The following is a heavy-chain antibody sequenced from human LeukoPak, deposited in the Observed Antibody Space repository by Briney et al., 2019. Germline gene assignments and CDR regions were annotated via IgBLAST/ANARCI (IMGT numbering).Heavy chain of an antibody. J-gene: IGHJ4*02. Sequence: GASVKVSCKASGYTFTGYYMNWVRQAPGQGLEWMGWINPNSGGTDYAQKFQGRVTMTRDTSISTAYMELSRLRSDDTAVYYCARYGVPDWNYLDYWGQGTLVTVSS. D-gene: IGHD3-9*01. CDR2: INPNSGGT. CDR1: GYTFTGYY. CDR3: ARYGVPDWNYLDY. V-gene: IGHV1-2*02.